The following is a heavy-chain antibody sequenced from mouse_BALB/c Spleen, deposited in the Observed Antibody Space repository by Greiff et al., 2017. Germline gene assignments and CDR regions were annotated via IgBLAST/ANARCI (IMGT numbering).Heavy chain of an antibody. J-gene: IGHJ4*01. CDR1: GYSFTGYN. V-gene: IGHV1S135*01. CDR2: IDPYYGGT. D-gene: IGHD1-1*01. CDR3: AREGNYYCGSSDYYAMDY. Sequence: EVQLQQSGPELEKPGASVKISCKASGYSFTGYNMNWVKQSHGKSLEWIGNIDPYYGGTSYNQKFKGKATMTVDKSSSTAYMQLKSLTSEDSAVYYCAREGNYYCGSSDYYAMDYWGQGTTVTVSS.